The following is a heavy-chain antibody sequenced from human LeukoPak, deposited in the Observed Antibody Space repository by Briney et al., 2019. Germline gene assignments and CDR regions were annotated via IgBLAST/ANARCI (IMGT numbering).Heavy chain of an antibody. CDR1: GFTFSSYA. CDR2: ISGGST. D-gene: IGHD3-22*01. CDR3: AKGMIVVVPFDY. V-gene: IGHV3-23*01. Sequence: GGSLRLSCAASGFTFSSYAMSWVRQAPGKGLEWVSAISGGSTYYADSVEGRFTISRDNSKNTLYLQMNSLRAEDTAVYYCAKGMIVVVPFDYWGQGTLVTVSS. J-gene: IGHJ4*02.